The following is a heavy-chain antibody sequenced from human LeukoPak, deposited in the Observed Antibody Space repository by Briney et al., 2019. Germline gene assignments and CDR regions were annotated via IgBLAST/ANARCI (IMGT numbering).Heavy chain of an antibody. CDR2: ISSSGSTI. Sequence: GGSLRLSCAASGFTFSDYYMSWIRQAPGKGLEWVSYISSSGSTIYYADSVKGRFTISRDNAKNSLYLQMNSLRAEDTAVYYCARPTDYYDSSGYSAPDAFDIWGQGTMVTVSS. D-gene: IGHD3-22*01. CDR1: GFTFSDYY. CDR3: ARPTDYYDSSGYSAPDAFDI. V-gene: IGHV3-11*01. J-gene: IGHJ3*02.